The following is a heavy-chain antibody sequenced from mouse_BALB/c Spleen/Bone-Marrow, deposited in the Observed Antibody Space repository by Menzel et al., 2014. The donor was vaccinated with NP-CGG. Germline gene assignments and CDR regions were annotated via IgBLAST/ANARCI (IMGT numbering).Heavy chain of an antibody. D-gene: IGHD4-1*01. V-gene: IGHV1-4*01. J-gene: IGHJ2*01. Sequence: VQLQQFGAELARPGASVKMFCKASGYTFTTYTMHWVKQRPGQGLEWIGYINPSSGYTNYNQKFKDTATLTADKSSSTAYLQLSNLTSEESAVYYCARWGLGGFDYWGQGTTRTISS. CDR3: ARWGLGGFDY. CDR2: INPSSGYT. CDR1: GYTFTTYT.